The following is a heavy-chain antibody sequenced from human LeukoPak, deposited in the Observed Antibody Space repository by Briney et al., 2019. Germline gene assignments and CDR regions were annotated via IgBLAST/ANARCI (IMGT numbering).Heavy chain of an antibody. Sequence: GGSLRLSCSASGFIFSNYGMYWVRQAPGRGLEWVSSISGSAGSTYYADSMKGRFTISRDNPKNTLHLEMNSLRAEDTAIYYRTKGMATIRRHIDSWGQGTLVTVSS. J-gene: IGHJ4*02. CDR3: TKGMATIRRHIDS. CDR1: GFIFSNYG. D-gene: IGHD5-24*01. V-gene: IGHV3-23*01. CDR2: ISGSAGST.